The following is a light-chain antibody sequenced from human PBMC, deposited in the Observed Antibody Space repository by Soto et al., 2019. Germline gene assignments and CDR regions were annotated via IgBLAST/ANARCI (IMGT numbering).Light chain of an antibody. CDR1: QDISNY. V-gene: IGKV1-33*01. CDR2: DAS. J-gene: IGKJ1*01. CDR3: QQDDNLPWT. Sequence: DIQMTQSQSSLSASVGDRVTITCQASQDISNYVNWYQQKPGKAPKLLIYDASNLETGVPSRCSGSGSGTDLTFTISSLQPEDIATYYCQQDDNLPWTVGQGTKVEIK.